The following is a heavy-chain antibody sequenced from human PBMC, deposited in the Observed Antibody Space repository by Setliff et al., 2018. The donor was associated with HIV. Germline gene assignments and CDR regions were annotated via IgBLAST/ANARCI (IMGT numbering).Heavy chain of an antibody. V-gene: IGHV1-2*04. J-gene: IGHJ4*02. CDR2: INPKSDGT. CDR3: ARGMDYYDTSGYYQYYFDY. D-gene: IGHD3-22*01. CDR1: GYSLTDYY. Sequence: AASVKVSCKASGYSLTDYYIHWVRQAPGQGLEWMGWINPKSDGTNYAQKFQGWITMTRDTSISTAYMELSRLRSDDTAVYYCARGMDYYDTSGYYQYYFDYWGQGTLVTVSS.